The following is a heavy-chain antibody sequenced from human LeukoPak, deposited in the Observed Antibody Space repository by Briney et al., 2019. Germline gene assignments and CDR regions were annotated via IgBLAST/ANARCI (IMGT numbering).Heavy chain of an antibody. CDR2: ISQSGTT. D-gene: IGHD1-7*01. Sequence: SETLSLTCTVSGGSIRGYYWSWIRQPPGKGLEWIANISQSGTTNYNPSLKSRVTISLDMSKNQFSLNLNSVTAADTAVYYCVRHSSGTTYDHWGQGTLVTVSS. CDR1: GGSIRGYY. J-gene: IGHJ5*02. V-gene: IGHV4-59*08. CDR3: VRHSSGTTYDH.